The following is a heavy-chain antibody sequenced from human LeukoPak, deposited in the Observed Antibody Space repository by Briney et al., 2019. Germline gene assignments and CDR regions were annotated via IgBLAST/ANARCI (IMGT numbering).Heavy chain of an antibody. V-gene: IGHV4-4*02. CDR2: IYHSGNT. D-gene: IGHD3-22*01. J-gene: IGHJ4*02. CDR3: ARTTYDSSGYLSDY. CDR1: GVSISSSNW. Sequence: PSGTLSLTCAVSGVSISSSNWWRWVRQPPGKGLEWIGEIYHSGNTNYNPSLRSRVTISLDKSKNQFSLKTSPVNAADTAVYYCARTTYDSSGYLSDYWGQGTLVTVSS.